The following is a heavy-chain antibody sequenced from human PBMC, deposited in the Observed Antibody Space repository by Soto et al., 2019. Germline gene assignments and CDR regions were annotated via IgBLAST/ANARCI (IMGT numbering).Heavy chain of an antibody. CDR2: MRSGAKNFAT. V-gene: IGHV3-73*01. Sequence: EVQLVESGGGLVRPGGSLKVSCAVSGFTFSGSSIHWVRHSSGRGLEWVGRMRSGAKNFATEYGASMKGRFIISRDDSKNTAYLEMNNLTADDTAVYYCQLRDNMDVWGQGTTV. CDR1: GFTFSGSS. CDR3: QLRDNMDV. J-gene: IGHJ6*01.